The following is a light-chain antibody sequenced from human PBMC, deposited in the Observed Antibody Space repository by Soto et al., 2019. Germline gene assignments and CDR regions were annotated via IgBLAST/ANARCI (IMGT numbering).Light chain of an antibody. CDR2: DAS. CDR1: QSVSSY. CDR3: QQRTNWPPKYT. J-gene: IGKJ2*01. V-gene: IGKV3-11*01. Sequence: EIVLTQSPATLSLSPGERATLSCRASQSVSSYLAWYQQKPGQAPRLLIYDASNRATGIPARFSGSGSGTDLTLTISSLEPEDFAFYYCQQRTNWPPKYTFGQGTKLVIK.